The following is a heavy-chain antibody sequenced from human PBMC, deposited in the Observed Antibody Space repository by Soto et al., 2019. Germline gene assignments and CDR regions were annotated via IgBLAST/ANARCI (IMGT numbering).Heavy chain of an antibody. CDR1: GGSVNSASYY. Sequence: SETLSLTCTVSGGSVNSASYYWHWIRQPPGKGLELIGYLYYTGSANYNPSLNSRATILLDTSKNQFSLKLSSVTAADTAMYYCARGGIAVAGARDNWFDPWGQGILVTVS. D-gene: IGHD6-19*01. CDR3: ARGGIAVAGARDNWFDP. CDR2: LYYTGSA. J-gene: IGHJ5*02. V-gene: IGHV4-61*01.